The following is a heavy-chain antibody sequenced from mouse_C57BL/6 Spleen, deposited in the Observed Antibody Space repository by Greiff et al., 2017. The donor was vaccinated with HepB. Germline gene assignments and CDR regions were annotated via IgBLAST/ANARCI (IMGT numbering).Heavy chain of an antibody. D-gene: IGHD3-2*02. V-gene: IGHV1-4*01. J-gene: IGHJ2*01. Sequence: VQLQQSGAELARPGASVKMSCKASGYTFTSYTMHWVKQRPGQGLEWIGYINPSSGYTKYNQKFKDKATLTADKSSSTAYRQLSSLTSEDSAVYYCAFDSSGSWYFDYWGQGTTLTVSS. CDR2: INPSSGYT. CDR1: GYTFTSYT. CDR3: AFDSSGSWYFDY.